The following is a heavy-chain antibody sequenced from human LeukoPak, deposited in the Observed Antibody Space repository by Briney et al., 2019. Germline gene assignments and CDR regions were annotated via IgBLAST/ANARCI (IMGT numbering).Heavy chain of an antibody. J-gene: IGHJ4*02. Sequence: PGGSLRLSCAASGFTFSSYWMSWVRQAPGKGLEWVANIKQDGSETYYVDSVKGRFTISRDNAKNSLCLQMSSLRAEDTAVYYCARHLSSSWHTPVGYWGQGTLVTVSS. CDR1: GFTFSSYW. CDR2: IKQDGSET. V-gene: IGHV3-7*01. D-gene: IGHD6-13*01. CDR3: ARHLSSSWHTPVGY.